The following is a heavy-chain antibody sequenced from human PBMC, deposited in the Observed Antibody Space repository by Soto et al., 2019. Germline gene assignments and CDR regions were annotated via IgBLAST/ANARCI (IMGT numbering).Heavy chain of an antibody. CDR1: AGSIITINYY. J-gene: IGHJ3*01. D-gene: IGHD2-8*01. CDR2: ISYSGST. Sequence: QVQLQESGPGLVRPSQTLSLTCTVSAGSIITINYYWSWIRQHPEKGLEWIGYISYSGSTFYHSSLKSRVTISLDPSKKQFSLTLTSVTAADTAVYYCARSAQWDGFDPWGQGTMVPVSS. V-gene: IGHV4-31*03. CDR3: ARSAQWDGFDP.